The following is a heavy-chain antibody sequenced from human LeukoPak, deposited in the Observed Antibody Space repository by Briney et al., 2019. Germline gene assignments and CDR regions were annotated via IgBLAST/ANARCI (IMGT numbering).Heavy chain of an antibody. Sequence: SETLSLTCAVYGGSFSGYYWSWIRQPPGKGLEWIGEINHSGSTNYNPSLKSRVTISVDTSKNQFSLKLSSVTAADTAVYYCARGRRPVVRGYYFDYWGQGTLITVSS. CDR2: INHSGST. CDR1: GGSFSGYY. D-gene: IGHD3-10*01. CDR3: ARGRRPVVRGYYFDY. V-gene: IGHV4-34*01. J-gene: IGHJ4*02.